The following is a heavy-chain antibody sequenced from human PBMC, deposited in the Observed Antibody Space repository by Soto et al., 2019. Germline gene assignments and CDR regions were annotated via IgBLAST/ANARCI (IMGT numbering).Heavy chain of an antibody. CDR3: AKDVPLTVYAGGRINWFDF. V-gene: IGHV3-23*01. J-gene: IGHJ5*01. CDR1: GFTFSSYA. CDR2: ISGSGGST. Sequence: GGSLRLSCAASGFTFSSYAMSWVRQAPGKGLEWVSAISGSGGSTYYADSVKGRFTISRDNSKNTLYLQMNSLRAEDTAVYYCAKDVPLTVYAGGRINWFDFWGQGTLVTVSS. D-gene: IGHD2-8*01.